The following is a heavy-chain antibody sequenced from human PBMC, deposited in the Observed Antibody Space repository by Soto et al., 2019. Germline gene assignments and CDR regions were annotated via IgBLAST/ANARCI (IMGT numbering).Heavy chain of an antibody. J-gene: IGHJ5*02. Sequence: QVQMQESGPGLVKPSQTLSLTSTVSGGSISSGGYYWSWIRQHPGKGLEWIGYIYYSGSTYYNPSLKSRVTISVDTSKNQFSLKLSSVTAADTAVYYCARGMVRGVTRGWFDPWGQGTLVTVSS. CDR3: ARGMVRGVTRGWFDP. D-gene: IGHD3-10*01. V-gene: IGHV4-31*03. CDR1: GGSISSGGYY. CDR2: IYYSGST.